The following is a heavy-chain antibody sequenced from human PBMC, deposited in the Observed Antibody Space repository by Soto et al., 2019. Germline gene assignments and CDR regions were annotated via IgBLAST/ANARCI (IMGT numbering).Heavy chain of an antibody. V-gene: IGHV4-39*01. J-gene: IGHJ4*02. CDR3: ARHRYRYGSVVGY. D-gene: IGHD5-18*01. Sequence: PSETLSLTCTVSGGSISSSSYYWGWIRQPPGKGLEWIGSIYYSGSTYYNPSLKSRVTISVDTSKNQFSLKLSSVTAADTAVYYCARHRYRYGSVVGYWGQGTLVTVSS. CDR2: IYYSGST. CDR1: GGSISSSSYY.